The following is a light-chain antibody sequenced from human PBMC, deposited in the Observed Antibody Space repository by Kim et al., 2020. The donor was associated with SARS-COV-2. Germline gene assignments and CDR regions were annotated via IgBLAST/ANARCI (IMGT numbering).Light chain of an antibody. CDR1: QSVRSN. Sequence: SPGERATLTCRASQSVRSNLAWYQQKPGQAPRLLMYDASTRATGIPARFSGSGSGTEFTLTISSLQSEDSAIYYCQQYNNWPPLTFGGGTKVDIK. V-gene: IGKV3-15*01. CDR2: DAS. J-gene: IGKJ4*01. CDR3: QQYNNWPPLT.